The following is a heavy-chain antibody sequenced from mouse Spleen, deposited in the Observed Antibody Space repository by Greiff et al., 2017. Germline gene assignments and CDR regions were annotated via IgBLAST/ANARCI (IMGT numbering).Heavy chain of an antibody. D-gene: IGHD2-4*01. CDR3: TRPYYDYDGGYFDV. V-gene: IGHV1-15*01. CDR1: GYTFTDYE. J-gene: IGHJ1*03. Sequence: QVQLQQSGAELVRPGASVTLSCKASGYTFTDYEMHWVKQTPVHGLEWIGAIDPETGGTAYNQKFKGKAILTADKSSSTAYMELRSLTSEDSAVYYCTRPYYDYDGGYFDVWGTGTTVTVSS. CDR2: IDPETGGT.